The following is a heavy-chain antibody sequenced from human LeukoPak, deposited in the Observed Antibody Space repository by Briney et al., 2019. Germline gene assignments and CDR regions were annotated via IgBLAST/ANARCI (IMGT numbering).Heavy chain of an antibody. CDR3: ARHVGYSSGWHRELYAFNI. V-gene: IGHV5-51*01. Sequence: GESLKISCKGSGYSFTSYWIGWVRQMPGKGLEWMGIIYPGDSNTRYSPSFQGQVTISADKSISTAYLQWSSLKASDTAMYYCARHVGYSSGWHRELYAFNIWAKGQWSPSLQ. J-gene: IGHJ3*02. D-gene: IGHD6-19*01. CDR1: GYSFTSYW. CDR2: IYPGDSNT.